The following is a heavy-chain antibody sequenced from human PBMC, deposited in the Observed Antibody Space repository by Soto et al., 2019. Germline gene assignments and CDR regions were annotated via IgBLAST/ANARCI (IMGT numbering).Heavy chain of an antibody. D-gene: IGHD2-2*01. J-gene: IGHJ6*02. Sequence: GGSLRLSCAASGFTFSSNYMSWVRQAPGKGLEWVSVIYSGGSTYYAESVKGRFTISRDNSKNTLYLHMNSLRAEDTAVYYCARASCSSTSCYALDYYYYGMDVWGQGT. CDR2: IYSGGST. CDR1: GFTFSSNY. V-gene: IGHV3-53*01. CDR3: ARASCSSTSCYALDYYYYGMDV.